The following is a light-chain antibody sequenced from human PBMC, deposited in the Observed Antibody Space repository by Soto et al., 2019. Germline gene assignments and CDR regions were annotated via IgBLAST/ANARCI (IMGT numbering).Light chain of an antibody. CDR1: QSISSW. V-gene: IGKV1-5*03. CDR2: KAS. J-gene: IGKJ1*01. Sequence: DIQMTQSPSTLSASVGDRVTLTCRASQSISSWLAWYQQKPGKVPKLLIYKASSLHSGVPSRFSGSGSGTEFTLTISSLQPDDFATYYCQQYNSYSWTFGQGTTVEIK. CDR3: QQYNSYSWT.